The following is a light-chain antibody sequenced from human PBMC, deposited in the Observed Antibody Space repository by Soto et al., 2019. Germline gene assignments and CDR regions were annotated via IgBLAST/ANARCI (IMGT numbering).Light chain of an antibody. CDR3: QTWGPGIVV. V-gene: IGLV4-69*01. J-gene: IGLJ2*01. CDR2: VNSDGSH. Sequence: QPVLTQSPSVSASLGASIKFTCTLSSGHSSYAIAWHQQQPQKGPRYLMRVNSDGSHNKGGGIPDRFSGSSSGDERYLIISSLQSEDEADYYCQTWGPGIVVFGGGTQLTVL. CDR1: SGHSSYA.